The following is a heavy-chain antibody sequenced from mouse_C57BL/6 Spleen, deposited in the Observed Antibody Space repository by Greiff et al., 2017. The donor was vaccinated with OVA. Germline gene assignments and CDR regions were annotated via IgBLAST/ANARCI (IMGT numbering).Heavy chain of an antibody. Sequence: QVQLKESGAELARPGASVKLSCKASGYTFTSYGISWVRQRTGQGLEWIGEIFPRSGNTYYNEKFKGKATLTADKSSSTAYMELRSLTSEDSAVYFCERNWNNDYEALDYWGQGTTVTVSS. CDR1: GYTFTSYG. D-gene: IGHD4-1*01. CDR2: IFPRSGNT. V-gene: IGHV1-81*01. J-gene: IGHJ4*01. CDR3: ERNWNNDYEALDY.